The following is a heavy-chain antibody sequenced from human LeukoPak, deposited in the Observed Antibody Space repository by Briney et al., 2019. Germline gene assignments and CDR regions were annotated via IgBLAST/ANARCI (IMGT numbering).Heavy chain of an antibody. V-gene: IGHV3-48*02. D-gene: IGHD3-10*01. J-gene: IGHJ4*02. CDR3: VMVRGVSFDY. Sequence: PGGSRRLSCAASGFSFSGYNMNWARQAPGKGLEWVSYISSSGTTVYYADSVKGRFTISRDNAKNSLYLRMNSLRDEDTAVYYCVMVRGVSFDYWGQGTLVTVSS. CDR1: GFSFSGYN. CDR2: ISSSGTTV.